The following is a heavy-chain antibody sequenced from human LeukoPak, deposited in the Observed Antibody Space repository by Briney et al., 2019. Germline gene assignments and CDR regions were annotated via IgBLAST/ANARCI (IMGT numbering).Heavy chain of an antibody. CDR3: ARVTTGGYYNC. D-gene: IGHD3-22*01. CDR1: GGSISGGTYY. Sequence: SQTLSLTCTVSGGSISGGTYYWTWNRQPAGKGLEWIGRIYTTGSTNYNPSLKSRVTMSTDTSKNQFSLKLSSVTAADTAVYYCARVTTGGYYNCWGHGALVTVSS. J-gene: IGHJ4*01. CDR2: IYTTGST. V-gene: IGHV4-61*02.